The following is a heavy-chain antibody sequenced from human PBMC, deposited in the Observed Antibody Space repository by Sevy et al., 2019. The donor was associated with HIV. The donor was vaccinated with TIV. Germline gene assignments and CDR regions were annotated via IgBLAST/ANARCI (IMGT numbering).Heavy chain of an antibody. D-gene: IGHD5-18*01. CDR1: GYTFTGYY. J-gene: IGHJ4*02. CDR2: INPNSGGT. Sequence: ASVNVSCKASGYTFTGYYMHWVRQAPGQGLEWMGWINPNSGGTNYAQKFQGRVTMTRDMSISTAYMELSRLRSDDTAVYYCARSGSSYGYFDYWGQGTLVTVSS. CDR3: ARSGSSYGYFDY. V-gene: IGHV1-2*02.